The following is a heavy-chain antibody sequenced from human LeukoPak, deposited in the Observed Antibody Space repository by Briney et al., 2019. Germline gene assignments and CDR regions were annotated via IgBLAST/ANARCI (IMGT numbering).Heavy chain of an antibody. D-gene: IGHD2-15*01. Sequence: PGRSLRLSCAASGFTFSSYAMHWVRQAPGKGLVWVSRINTDGSSTSYADSVKGRFTISRDNAKNTLYLQMNSLRAEDTAVYYCARGGYCSGGSCLSDYFDYWGQGTLVTVSS. CDR1: GFTFSSYA. CDR2: INTDGSST. V-gene: IGHV3-74*01. J-gene: IGHJ4*02. CDR3: ARGGYCSGGSCLSDYFDY.